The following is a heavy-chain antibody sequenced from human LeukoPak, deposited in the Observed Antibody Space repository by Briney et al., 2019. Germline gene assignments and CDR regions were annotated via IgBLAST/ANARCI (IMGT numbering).Heavy chain of an antibody. Sequence: PGGSLRLSCAASGFTVSSNYMSWVRQAPGEGLEWVSVIYSGGSTYYADSVKGRFTISRDNSKNTLYLQMNSLRAEDTAVYYCASCSSTSREYYYYYYGMDVWGKGTTVTVSS. CDR3: ASCSSTSREYYYYYYGMDV. CDR2: IYSGGST. V-gene: IGHV3-53*01. CDR1: GFTVSSNY. D-gene: IGHD2-2*01. J-gene: IGHJ6*04.